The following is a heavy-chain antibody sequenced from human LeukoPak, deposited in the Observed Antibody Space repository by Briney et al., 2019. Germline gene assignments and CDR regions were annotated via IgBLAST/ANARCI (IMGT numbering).Heavy chain of an antibody. D-gene: IGHD2-2*01. CDR3: ARLSSTSPRPTDGWFDP. Sequence: ASVKVSCKASGYTFTSYGISWVRQAPGQGLEWMGWISAYNGNTNYAQKLQGRITMTTDTSTSTAYMELRSLRSDDTAVYYCARLSSTSPRPTDGWFDPWGQGTLVTVSS. J-gene: IGHJ5*02. V-gene: IGHV1-18*01. CDR2: ISAYNGNT. CDR1: GYTFTSYG.